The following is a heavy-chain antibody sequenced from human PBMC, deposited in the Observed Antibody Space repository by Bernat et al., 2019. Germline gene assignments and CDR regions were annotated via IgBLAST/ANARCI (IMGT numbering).Heavy chain of an antibody. J-gene: IGHJ4*02. Sequence: VQLVESGGGLVQPGGSLRLSCAASGFTFSSYGMHWVRQAPGKGLEWVAVIWYDGSNKYYADSVKGRFTISRDNSKNTLYLQMNSLRAEDTAVYYCVRGGFGGYLRPYYFDYWGQGTLVTVSS. CDR2: IWYDGSNK. CDR1: GFTFSSYG. V-gene: IGHV3-33*01. CDR3: VRGGFGGYLRPYYFDY. D-gene: IGHD3-16*01.